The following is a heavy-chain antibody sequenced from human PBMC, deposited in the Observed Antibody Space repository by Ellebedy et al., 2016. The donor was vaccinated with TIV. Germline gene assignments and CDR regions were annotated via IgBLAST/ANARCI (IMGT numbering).Heavy chain of an antibody. J-gene: IGHJ4*02. D-gene: IGHD6-19*01. CDR3: VRDGSGWSGDY. CDR1: GFTFSTFG. CDR2: MSSDGTKG. V-gene: IGHV3-33*05. Sequence: GGSLRLSCAASGFTFSTFGFHWVRQAPGKGLEWVALMSSDGTKGYYADSMKGRFTVSRDNSKNTVYLQVNSLRAEDTAVYYCVRDGSGWSGDYWGRGALATVSS.